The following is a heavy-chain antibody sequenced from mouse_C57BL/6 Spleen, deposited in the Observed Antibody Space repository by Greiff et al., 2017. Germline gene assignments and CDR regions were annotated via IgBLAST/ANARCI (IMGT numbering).Heavy chain of an antibody. V-gene: IGHV5-4*01. D-gene: IGHD3-2*02. CDR2: ISDGGSYT. CDR3: ARDSSGSTMDY. Sequence: DVMLVESGGGLVKPGGSLKLSCAASGFTFSSYAMSWVRQTPEKRLEWVATISDGGSYTYYPDNVKGRFTISRDNAKNNLYLQMSHLKSEDTAMYYCARDSSGSTMDYWGQGTSVTVSS. CDR1: GFTFSSYA. J-gene: IGHJ4*01.